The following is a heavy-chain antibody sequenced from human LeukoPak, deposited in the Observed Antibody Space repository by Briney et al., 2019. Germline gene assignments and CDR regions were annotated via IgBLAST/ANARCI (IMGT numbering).Heavy chain of an antibody. CDR2: IYPGDSDT. Sequence: GESLKISFKGSGSSFTSYWIGWVRQMPGKGLEWMGIIYPGDSDTRYSPSFQGQVTISADKSISTAYLQWSSLKASDTAMYYCARLPRGGYCSSTSCQGAFDIWGQGTMVTVSS. J-gene: IGHJ3*02. V-gene: IGHV5-51*01. D-gene: IGHD2-2*01. CDR3: ARLPRGGYCSSTSCQGAFDI. CDR1: GSSFTSYW.